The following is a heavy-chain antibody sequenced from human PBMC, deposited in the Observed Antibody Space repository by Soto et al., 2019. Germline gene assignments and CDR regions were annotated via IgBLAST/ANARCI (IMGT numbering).Heavy chain of an antibody. V-gene: IGHV3-66*01. CDR3: AGDPYGDYEGEDFDY. CDR2: IYRGGSP. CDR1: GLTVSNNY. Sequence: GGSLRLSCAASGLTVSNNYMGWVRQAPGKGLDWVSIIYRGGSPYYADSVKGRFTISRDNSKNTLYLHMSSLRAEDTAVYYCAGDPYGDYEGEDFDYWGQGTLVTVSS. J-gene: IGHJ4*02. D-gene: IGHD4-17*01.